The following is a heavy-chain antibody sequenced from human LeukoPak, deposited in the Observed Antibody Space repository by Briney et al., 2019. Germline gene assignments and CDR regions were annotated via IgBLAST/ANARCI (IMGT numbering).Heavy chain of an antibody. D-gene: IGHD3-22*01. V-gene: IGHV3-23*01. Sequence: PGGSLRLSCAASGFTFSSYAMSWVRQAPGKGLEWASAISGSGGSTYYADSVKGRFTISRDNSKNTLYLQMNSLRAEDTAVYYCAAHYYDSSGYIYWGQGTLVTVSS. J-gene: IGHJ4*02. CDR2: ISGSGGST. CDR3: AAHYYDSSGYIY. CDR1: GFTFSSYA.